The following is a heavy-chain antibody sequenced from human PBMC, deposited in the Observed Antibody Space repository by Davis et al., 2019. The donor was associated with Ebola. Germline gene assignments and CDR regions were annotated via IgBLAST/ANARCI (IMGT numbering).Heavy chain of an antibody. D-gene: IGHD2-2*01. CDR1: GFIFSNYW. CDR2: INSDGTRI. J-gene: IGHJ4*02. Sequence: GESLKISCAASGFIFSNYWIHWVRQAPGKGLVWVSRINSDGTRIDYADSVKGRFTISRDNAKNTLYLDMTSLSAEDTAVYYCARVEHCSSTSCYLGGFDYWGQGTLVTVSS. V-gene: IGHV3-74*01. CDR3: ARVEHCSSTSCYLGGFDY.